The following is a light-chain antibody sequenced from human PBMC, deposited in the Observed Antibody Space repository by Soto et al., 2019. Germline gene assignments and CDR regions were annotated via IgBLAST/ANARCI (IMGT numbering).Light chain of an antibody. V-gene: IGKV1-5*01. J-gene: IGKJ5*01. Sequence: DIQMTQSPSTLSASVGDRVTITCRASQSISTWLAWYQQKSGRAPKLLIYDSSSLESGVQSRFSGSGSGTDFTLTISSLQPEDFATYYCKQANSFPITFGQGTRLEIK. CDR2: DSS. CDR1: QSISTW. CDR3: KQANSFPIT.